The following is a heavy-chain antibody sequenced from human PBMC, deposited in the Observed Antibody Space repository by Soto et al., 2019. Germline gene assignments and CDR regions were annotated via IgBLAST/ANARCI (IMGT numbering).Heavy chain of an antibody. CDR1: GGTFSSYA. Sequence: QVQLVQSGAEVKNPGSSVKVSCKASGGTFSSYAISWVRQAPGQGLEWMGGIIPIFGTANCGQKFQGRVTITADKPTSTAYMELSSLRSEDTAVYYCARDLSSVADAWGQGTLVTVSS. CDR2: IIPIFGTA. J-gene: IGHJ5*02. CDR3: ARDLSSVADA. V-gene: IGHV1-69*06. D-gene: IGHD6-19*01.